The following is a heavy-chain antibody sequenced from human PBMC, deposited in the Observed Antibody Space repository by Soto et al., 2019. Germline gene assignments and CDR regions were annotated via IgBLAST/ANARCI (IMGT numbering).Heavy chain of an antibody. V-gene: IGHV3-23*01. D-gene: IGHD5-12*01. CDR3: AKAYRYSGYDYRVFDY. CDR1: GFTFSSYA. Sequence: GGSLRLSCAASGFTFSSYAMSWVRQAPGKGLEWVSAISGSGGSTYYADSVKGWFTISRDNSKNTLYLQMNSLRAEDTAVYYCAKAYRYSGYDYRVFDYWGQGTLVTVSS. CDR2: ISGSGGST. J-gene: IGHJ4*02.